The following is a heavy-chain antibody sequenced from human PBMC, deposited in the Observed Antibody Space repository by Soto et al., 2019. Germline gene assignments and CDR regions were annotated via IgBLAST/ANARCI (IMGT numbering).Heavy chain of an antibody. CDR3: VRVAYSSTTTYNHFDY. CDR1: GFTFSDHY. CDR2: IRDKANSYTT. Sequence: GGSLRLSCAASGFTFSDHYMDWVRQAPGKGLEWVGRIRDKANSYTTEYAASVKGRFTISRDESKNSLFLQMNSLKTEDTAVFYCVRVAYSSTTTYNHFDYWGQGTLVTVSS. J-gene: IGHJ4*02. D-gene: IGHD2-2*01. V-gene: IGHV3-72*01.